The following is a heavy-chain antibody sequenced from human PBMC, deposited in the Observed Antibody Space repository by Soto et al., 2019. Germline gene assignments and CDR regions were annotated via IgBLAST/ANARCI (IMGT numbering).Heavy chain of an antibody. CDR3: ARHTPAISISDH. Sequence: QLQLQESGPGLVKPSETLSLTCTVSGGSISRSSYYWGWIRQHPGKGLEWLGSIDYSGSTYYNPSSKSRVTISVDTSKNQFSRKLSSVTAADTAVYYCARHTPAISISDHWGKGTLVTVSS. CDR2: IDYSGST. J-gene: IGHJ4*02. V-gene: IGHV4-39*01. D-gene: IGHD2-15*01. CDR1: GGSISRSSYY.